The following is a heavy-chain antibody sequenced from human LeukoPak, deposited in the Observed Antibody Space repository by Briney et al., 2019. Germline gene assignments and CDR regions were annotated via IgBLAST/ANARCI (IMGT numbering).Heavy chain of an antibody. CDR3: ARARDWSYYYYYYGMDV. J-gene: IGHJ6*04. CDR1: GGSVSSGSYY. Sequence: SETLSLTCTVSGGSVSSGSYYWSWIRQPPGRGLEWIGWIYYSGSTNYNPSLKSRVPISVDTSKNHFSLKLSSVTAADTAVYYCARARDWSYYYYYYGMDVWSKGTTVTVSS. D-gene: IGHD3/OR15-3a*01. V-gene: IGHV4-61*03. CDR2: IYYSGST.